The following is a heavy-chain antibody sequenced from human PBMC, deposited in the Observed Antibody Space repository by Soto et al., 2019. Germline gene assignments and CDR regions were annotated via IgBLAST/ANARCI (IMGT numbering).Heavy chain of an antibody. Sequence: GGSLRLSCAASGFTFSHYAMSWVRQAPGKGLEWVSTIDFSGASTYYADSVKGRFTISRDNSKTTVYLQMNSLRAEDTAVYYCAKKLALADVNLALFDYWGQGTLVTVSS. V-gene: IGHV3-23*01. CDR2: IDFSGAST. CDR1: GFTFSHYA. J-gene: IGHJ4*02. D-gene: IGHD6-19*01. CDR3: AKKLALADVNLALFDY.